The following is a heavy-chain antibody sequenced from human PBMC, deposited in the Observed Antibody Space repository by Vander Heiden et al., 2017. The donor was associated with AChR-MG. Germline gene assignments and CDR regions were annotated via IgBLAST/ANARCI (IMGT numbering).Heavy chain of an antibody. Sequence: EVQLLESGGGLVQPGASLRLACVASGFSFSRYAMSWVRQAPGKGLDWVSFISGSGDTTYYADSVKGRFTISRDSSKNTLFLQMSSLRAEDTAVYYCAKVSPVVGYLDYWGQGALVTVSS. CDR2: ISGSGDTT. J-gene: IGHJ4*02. V-gene: IGHV3-23*01. D-gene: IGHD1-26*01. CDR3: AKVSPVVGYLDY. CDR1: GFSFSRYA.